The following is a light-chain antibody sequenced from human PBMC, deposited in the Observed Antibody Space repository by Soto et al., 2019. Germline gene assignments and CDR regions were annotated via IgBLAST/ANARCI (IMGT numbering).Light chain of an antibody. J-gene: IGKJ3*01. CDR1: QSVSSY. Sequence: EIVLTQCPATLSLSPGERATLSCRASQSVSSYLAWYQQKPGQAPRLLIYDASNRATGIPARFSGSGSGTDFTLTISSLEPEDLAVYNCKQRSNSPALFTLSPGKKWDIK. V-gene: IGKV3-11*01. CDR3: KQRSNSPALFT. CDR2: DAS.